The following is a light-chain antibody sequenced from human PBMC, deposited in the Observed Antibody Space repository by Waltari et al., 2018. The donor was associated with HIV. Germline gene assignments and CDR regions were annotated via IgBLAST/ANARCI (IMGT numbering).Light chain of an antibody. V-gene: IGKV1-27*01. J-gene: IGKJ3*01. Sequence: DIQMTQSPSSLSASVGDRVTITCRASQGISNYLAWYQQKPGKVPKLLIYAASTLQSGVPSRFSGSGFGTDFTLTISSLQPEDVATDFCQKYNSAPPFTFGPGTKVDIK. CDR3: QKYNSAPPFT. CDR1: QGISNY. CDR2: AAS.